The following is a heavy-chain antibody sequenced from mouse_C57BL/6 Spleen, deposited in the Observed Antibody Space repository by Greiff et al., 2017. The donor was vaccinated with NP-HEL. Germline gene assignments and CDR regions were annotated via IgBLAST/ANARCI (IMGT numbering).Heavy chain of an antibody. D-gene: IGHD1-1*01. J-gene: IGHJ1*03. Sequence: ESGPGLVKPSQSLSLTCSVTGYSITSGYYWNWIRQFPGNKLEWMGYISYDGSNNYNPSLKNRISITRDTSKNQFFLKLNSVTTEDTATYYCAREGDYYGSTLVFDVWGTGTTVTVSS. CDR2: ISYDGSN. CDR1: GYSITSGYY. CDR3: AREGDYYGSTLVFDV. V-gene: IGHV3-6*01.